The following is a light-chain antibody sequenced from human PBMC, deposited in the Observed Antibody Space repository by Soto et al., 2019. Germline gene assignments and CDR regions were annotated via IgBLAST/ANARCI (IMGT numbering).Light chain of an antibody. J-gene: IGLJ1*01. CDR1: SSNIGADYD. V-gene: IGLV1-40*01. CDR2: GNN. Sequence: QPVLTQPPSVSGAPGQRVTISCSGSSSNIGADYDVHWYQQRPGTAPKLLILGNNNRPSGVPDRFSGSKSGTSASLAITGLQADEEGDYYCQSYDSTLSARYVFGTGTQLTVL. CDR3: QSYDSTLSARYV.